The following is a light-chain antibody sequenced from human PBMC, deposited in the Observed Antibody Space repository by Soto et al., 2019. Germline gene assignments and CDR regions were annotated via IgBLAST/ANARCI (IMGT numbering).Light chain of an antibody. CDR1: QGISRW. J-gene: IGKJ4*01. CDR3: QQANSFPLT. CDR2: AAS. V-gene: IGKV1-12*01. Sequence: EIQMTQFLSSVAASVGDRVTITCGASQGISRWVAWYQQKPGTAPKLLIDAASSLQSGVPSKCSGRGSGTDFTIAIRSLKTEELATVYCQQANSFPLTFGGGTKVDIK.